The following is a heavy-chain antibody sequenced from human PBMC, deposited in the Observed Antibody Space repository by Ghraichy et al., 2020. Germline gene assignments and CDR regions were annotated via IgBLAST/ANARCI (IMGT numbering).Heavy chain of an antibody. CDR2: ISTSSASK. CDR1: EFSFSTYS. CDR3: ARASCSADSCYLRDALDM. J-gene: IGHJ3*02. D-gene: IGHD2-15*01. Sequence: GGSLRLSCAASEFSFSTYSMNWVRQAPGKGLEWVSYISTSSASKYYADSVKGRFTISRDNAENSLYLHMDNLRDEDSAVYYCARASCSADSCYLRDALDMWGQGTMVSVSS. V-gene: IGHV3-48*02.